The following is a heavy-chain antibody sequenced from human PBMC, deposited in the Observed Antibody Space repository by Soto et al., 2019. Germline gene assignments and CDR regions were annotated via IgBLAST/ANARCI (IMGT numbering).Heavy chain of an antibody. CDR3: ARVDILTVYGYMDV. Sequence: PSETLSLTCTVSGDSISSGANYWSWIRQPPGKGLEWIGYIYYSGSTYYNPTLKSRVTISVDRSKNLFSLKLSSVTAADTAVYYCARVDILTVYGYMDVWGQGTTVTVS. D-gene: IGHD3-9*01. V-gene: IGHV4-30-4*01. CDR2: IYYSGST. CDR1: GDSISSGANY. J-gene: IGHJ6*02.